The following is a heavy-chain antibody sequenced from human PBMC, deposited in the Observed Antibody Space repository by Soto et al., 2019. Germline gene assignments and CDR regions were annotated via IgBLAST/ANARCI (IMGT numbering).Heavy chain of an antibody. V-gene: IGHV4-39*02. Sequence: SETLSLTCTVSGGSISSSSYYWGWIRQPPGKGLEWIGSIYYSGSTCYNPSLKSRVTISVDTSKNQFSLKLSSVTAADTAVYYCARDCGGDCYPFLYYYSMDVWGQGTTVTVSS. J-gene: IGHJ6*02. CDR3: ARDCGGDCYPFLYYYSMDV. CDR1: GGSISSSSYY. CDR2: IYYSGST. D-gene: IGHD2-21*02.